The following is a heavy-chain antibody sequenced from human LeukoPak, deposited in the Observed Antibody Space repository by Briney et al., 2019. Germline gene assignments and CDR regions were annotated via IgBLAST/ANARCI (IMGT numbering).Heavy chain of an antibody. J-gene: IGHJ4*02. CDR2: IYYSGST. V-gene: IGHV4-61*01. CDR3: ARDRGYTRYFDY. D-gene: IGHD1-1*01. Sequence: PETLSLTCTVSGGSISSSSYYWGWIRQPPGKGLEWIGYIYYSGSTNYNPSLKSRVTISVDTSKNQFSLKLSSVTAADTAVYYCARDRGYTRYFDYWGQGTLVTVSS. CDR1: GGSISSSSYY.